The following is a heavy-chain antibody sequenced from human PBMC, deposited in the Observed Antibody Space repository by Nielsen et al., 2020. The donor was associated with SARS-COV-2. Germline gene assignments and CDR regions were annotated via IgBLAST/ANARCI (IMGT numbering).Heavy chain of an antibody. Sequence: SETLSLTCTVSGGSISSGGYYWSWIRQHPGKGLEWIGYIYYSGSTYYNPSLKSRVTISVDTSKNQFSLKLSSVTAADTAVYYCARAAPATIYAFDIWGQGTMVTVSS. V-gene: IGHV4-31*03. CDR2: IYYSGST. D-gene: IGHD1-26*01. CDR1: GGSISSGGYY. J-gene: IGHJ3*02. CDR3: ARAAPATIYAFDI.